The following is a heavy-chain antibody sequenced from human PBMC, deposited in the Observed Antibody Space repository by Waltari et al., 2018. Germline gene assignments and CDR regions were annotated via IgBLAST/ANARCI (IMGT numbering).Heavy chain of an antibody. D-gene: IGHD6-6*01. J-gene: IGHJ4*02. CDR1: GGPVSGYY. CDR3: ASMRLVRRQLVHFDY. CDR2: IKHSVTP. V-gene: IGHV4-34*01. Sequence: QVQLQQWGAGLLKASETLSITCAVYGGPVSGYYCSWIRQPPGKGLEWIGEIKHSVTPNYNPSLKSRVTISVYTSKNHFSLKLSSVTAADTAVYYCASMRLVRRQLVHFDYWGQGPLVTVSS.